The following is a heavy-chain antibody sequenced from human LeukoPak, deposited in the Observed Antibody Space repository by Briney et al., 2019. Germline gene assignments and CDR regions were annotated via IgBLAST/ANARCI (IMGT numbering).Heavy chain of an antibody. V-gene: IGHV3-23*01. CDR3: ANHNSAFEF. CDR2: ISGSATGSVP. D-gene: IGHD1-1*01. J-gene: IGHJ4*02. Sequence: PGGSLRLSCAASGFTFSTYGMSWVRQSPGRGLEWVSAISGSATGSVPNYADSVKGRFTISRDNDKNTLYLQMNSLRVEDTAVYYRANHNSAFEFWGQGTLVTVSS. CDR1: GFTFSTYG.